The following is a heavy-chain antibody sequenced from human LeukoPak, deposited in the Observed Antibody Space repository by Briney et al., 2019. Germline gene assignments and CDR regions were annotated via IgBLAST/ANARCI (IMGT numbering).Heavy chain of an antibody. Sequence: ASVKASCKASGYTFTSYGISWVRQAPGQGLEWMGWISAYNGSTNYAQKLQGRVTMTTDTSTSTAYMELRSLRSDDTAVYYCATSFGGYYPSWGQGTLVTVSS. CDR1: GYTFTSYG. J-gene: IGHJ4*02. D-gene: IGHD1-26*01. CDR2: ISAYNGST. CDR3: ATSFGGYYPS. V-gene: IGHV1-18*04.